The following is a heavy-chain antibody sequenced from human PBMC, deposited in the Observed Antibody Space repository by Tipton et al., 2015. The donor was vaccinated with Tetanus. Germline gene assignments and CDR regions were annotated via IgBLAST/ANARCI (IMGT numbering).Heavy chain of an antibody. Sequence: SGFIFSSYGIHWVRQAPGEGLEWVAVSWYDGTDQYYADSVKGRFTLSRDNSKNTLYLQMNSLRAEDTALYYCAREADCSGGSCFSGDFDNWGQGTQVTVSS. CDR1: GFIFSSYG. CDR3: AREADCSGGSCFSGDFDN. V-gene: IGHV3-33*01. D-gene: IGHD2-15*01. CDR2: SWYDGTDQ. J-gene: IGHJ4*02.